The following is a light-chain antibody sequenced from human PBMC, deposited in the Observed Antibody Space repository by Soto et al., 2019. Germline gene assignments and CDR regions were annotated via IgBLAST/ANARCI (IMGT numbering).Light chain of an antibody. CDR3: QSYVSGLSGYGV. CDR1: SSNIGAGYD. CDR2: ANS. J-gene: IGLJ2*01. Sequence: QSVLTQPPSMSGAPGQRVTISCTGGSSNIGAGYDVHWYQQLPGTAPKLLIYANSNRPSGVPDRFSGSKAGTSASLAITGLLAEEAEDYFCQSYVSGLSGYGVFGGGTQLTVL. V-gene: IGLV1-40*01.